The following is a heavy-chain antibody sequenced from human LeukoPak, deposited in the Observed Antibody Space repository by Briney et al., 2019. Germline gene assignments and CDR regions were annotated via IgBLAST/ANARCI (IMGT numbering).Heavy chain of an antibody. J-gene: IGHJ4*02. CDR1: GASISSYY. CDR3: TTYSDITGSFDH. Sequence: PPETLSLTCAVSGASISSYYWSWIRQPPGKGLEWIGYTFRSVTTKYHPSLQSRVSISLDTSKNQFSLDMTSVTVADTAVYYCTTYSDITGSFDHWGQGTLVTVSS. CDR2: TFRSVTT. D-gene: IGHD2-15*01. V-gene: IGHV4-59*01.